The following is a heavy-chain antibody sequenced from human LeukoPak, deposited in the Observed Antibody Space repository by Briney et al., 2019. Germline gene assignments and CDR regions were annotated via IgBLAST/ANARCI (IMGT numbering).Heavy chain of an antibody. Sequence: GASVKVSCKASGYTFTGYYMHWVRQAPGQGLEWMGWINPNSGGTNYAQKFQGRVTMTRVTSISTAYMELSRLRSDDTAVYYCATIPRGYSYATRTDYWGQGTLVTVSS. CDR1: GYTFTGYY. J-gene: IGHJ4*02. V-gene: IGHV1-2*02. CDR2: INPNSGGT. D-gene: IGHD5-18*01. CDR3: ATIPRGYSYATRTDY.